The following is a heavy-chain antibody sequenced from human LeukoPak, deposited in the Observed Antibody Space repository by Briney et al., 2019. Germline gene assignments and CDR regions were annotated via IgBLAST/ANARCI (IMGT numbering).Heavy chain of an antibody. Sequence: GGSLRLSCAASGFTFSSYSMNWVRQAPGKGLEWVSYISSSSSTRYYADSVKGRFTSSIDNAKNSAFLQMNILRDEDTAVYYCARDYGDYGEYFDYWGQGTLVTVSS. V-gene: IGHV3-48*02. CDR1: GFTFSSYS. CDR2: ISSSSSTR. D-gene: IGHD4-17*01. CDR3: ARDYGDYGEYFDY. J-gene: IGHJ4*02.